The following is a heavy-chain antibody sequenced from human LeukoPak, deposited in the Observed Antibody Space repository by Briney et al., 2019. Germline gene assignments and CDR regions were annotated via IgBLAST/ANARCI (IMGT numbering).Heavy chain of an antibody. D-gene: IGHD3-10*01. Sequence: GGSLRLSCAASGFTFSSYWMDWVRQAPGKGPEWVANLKHDGIEKYLVDSVKGRFAISRDNAKNLLYLQMNNLRVEDTAVYYCAREGMFRGVPDAFDMWGQGTMVTVSS. CDR3: AREGMFRGVPDAFDM. CDR2: LKHDGIEK. V-gene: IGHV3-7*01. CDR1: GFTFSSYW. J-gene: IGHJ3*02.